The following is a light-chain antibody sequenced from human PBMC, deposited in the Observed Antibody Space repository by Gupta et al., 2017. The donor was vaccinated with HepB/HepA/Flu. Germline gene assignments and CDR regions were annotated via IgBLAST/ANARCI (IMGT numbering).Light chain of an antibody. J-gene: IGKJ1*01. Sequence: DIQMTQSPPTLSASVGDRVTITCRASQSISRWLAWHQQKPGKAPKFLIYMASSLEPGVPSRFSGSGSGTEFTLTISSLQPDDFASYYCQQYNSYPWTFGQGTKVEI. CDR1: QSISRW. CDR2: MAS. CDR3: QQYNSYPWT. V-gene: IGKV1-5*03.